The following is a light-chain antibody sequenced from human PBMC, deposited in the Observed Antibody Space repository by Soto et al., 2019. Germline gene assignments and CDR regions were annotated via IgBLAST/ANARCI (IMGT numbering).Light chain of an antibody. CDR2: GAS. V-gene: IGKV3-20*01. J-gene: IGKJ1*01. CDR1: QSVSSSY. CDR3: QRYGSSPPWT. Sequence: EIVLTQSPGTLSLSPGERATLSCRASQSVSSSYLAWYQQKVGQAPRLLIYGASSRATGIPDRFSGSRSGTDFTLTISRLESEDFAVYYCQRYGSSPPWTFGQGTKVEIK.